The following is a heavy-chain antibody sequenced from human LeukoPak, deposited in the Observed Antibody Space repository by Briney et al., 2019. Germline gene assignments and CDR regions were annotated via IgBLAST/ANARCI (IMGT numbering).Heavy chain of an antibody. D-gene: IGHD3-10*01. V-gene: IGHV4-4*02. J-gene: IGHJ4*02. CDR1: GGSIGSIEW. CDR3: ARDWGMVRGVPPFDY. Sequence: PSGTLSLTCAVSGGSIGSIEWFSWVRQTPGKGLEWIGESHQTGNTYYNPSLKSRVTISVDTSKNQFSLKVRSVTAADTAVYYCARDWGMVRGVPPFDYWGQGTLVTVSS. CDR2: SHQTGNT.